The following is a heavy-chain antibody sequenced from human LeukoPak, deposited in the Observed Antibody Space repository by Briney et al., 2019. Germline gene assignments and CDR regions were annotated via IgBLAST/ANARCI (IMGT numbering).Heavy chain of an antibody. CDR3: ARDIATAGHLAFDY. V-gene: IGHV3-21*01. D-gene: IGHD6-13*01. J-gene: IGHJ4*02. CDR1: GFTFSTYT. Sequence: PGGSLRLSCAASGFTFSTYTMNWVRQAPGKGLEWVSSISSSGYYIYYADSVKGRFTISRDNAKNSLYLQMNSLRAEDTAVYHCARDIATAGHLAFDYWGQGILVTVSS. CDR2: ISSSGYYI.